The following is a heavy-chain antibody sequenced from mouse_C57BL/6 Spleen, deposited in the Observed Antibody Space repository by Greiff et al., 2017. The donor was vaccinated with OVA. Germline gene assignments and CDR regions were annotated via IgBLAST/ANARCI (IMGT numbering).Heavy chain of an antibody. CDR2: IRLKSDNYAT. V-gene: IGHV6-3*01. J-gene: IGHJ2*01. Sequence: EVKVVESGGGLVQPGGSMKLSCVASGFTFSNYWMNWVRQSPEKGLEWVAQIRLKSDNYATHYAESVKGRFTISRDDSKSSVYLQMNNLRAEDTGIYYCTAYYYGSSYYDDYWGQGTTLTVSS. CDR3: TAYYYGSSYYDDY. CDR1: GFTFSNYW. D-gene: IGHD1-1*01.